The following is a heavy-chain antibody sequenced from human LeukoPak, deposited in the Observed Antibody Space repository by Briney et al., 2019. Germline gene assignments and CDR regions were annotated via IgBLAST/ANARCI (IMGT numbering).Heavy chain of an antibody. Sequence: GESLKISCKASGYRFPSYWITWVRQMPGKGLEWMGGIDPIDPYTTYSPSFQGHVTISADKSIATVYLQWSSLKASDTAMYYCARRRAVAGIYYFDYWGQGSLVTVSS. V-gene: IGHV5-10-1*01. CDR1: GYRFPSYW. CDR3: ARRRAVAGIYYFDY. D-gene: IGHD6-13*01. CDR2: IDPIDPYT. J-gene: IGHJ4*02.